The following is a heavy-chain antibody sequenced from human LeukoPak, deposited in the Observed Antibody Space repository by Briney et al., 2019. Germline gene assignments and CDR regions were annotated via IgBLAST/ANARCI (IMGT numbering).Heavy chain of an antibody. D-gene: IGHD6-13*01. CDR3: ARDFEFGSAAGTPN. CDR2: ISSSSSYI. V-gene: IGHV3-21*01. Sequence: ETLSLTCTVAGGSISSYYWSWIRQPPGKGLEWVSSISSSSSYIYYADSVKGRFTISRDNAKNSLYLQMNSLRAEDTAVYYCARDFEFGSAAGTPNWGQGTLVTVSS. CDR1: GGSISSYY. J-gene: IGHJ4*02.